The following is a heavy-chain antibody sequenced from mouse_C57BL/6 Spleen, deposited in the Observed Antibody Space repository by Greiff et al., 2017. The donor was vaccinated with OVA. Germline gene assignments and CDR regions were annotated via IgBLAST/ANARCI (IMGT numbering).Heavy chain of an antibody. D-gene: IGHD1-1*01. CDR2: IDPSDSYT. CDR3: ARGGNGSSYWYFDV. J-gene: IGHJ1*03. Sequence: QVQLQQPGAELVRPGTSVKLSCKASGYTFTRYWMHWVKQRPGQGLEWIGVIDPSDSYTNYNQKFKGKATLTVDTSSSTAYMQLSSLTSEDSAVYYCARGGNGSSYWYFDVWGTGTTVTVSS. V-gene: IGHV1-59*01. CDR1: GYTFTRYW.